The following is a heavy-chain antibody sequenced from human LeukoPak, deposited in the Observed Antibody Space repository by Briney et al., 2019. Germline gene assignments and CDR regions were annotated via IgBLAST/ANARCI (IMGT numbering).Heavy chain of an antibody. J-gene: IGHJ6*02. Sequence: GGSLRLSCAASGFTLSSYAMTWVRQAPGRGLEWVSSVDGGGGGTYYADSVKGRFTISRDNSKDTLYLQMNSLRAEDTAVYYCARGDDYGDYVWLSHYYYYGMDVWGQGTTVTVSS. CDR2: VDGGGGGT. CDR3: ARGDDYGDYVWLSHYYYYGMDV. V-gene: IGHV3-23*01. D-gene: IGHD4-17*01. CDR1: GFTLSSYA.